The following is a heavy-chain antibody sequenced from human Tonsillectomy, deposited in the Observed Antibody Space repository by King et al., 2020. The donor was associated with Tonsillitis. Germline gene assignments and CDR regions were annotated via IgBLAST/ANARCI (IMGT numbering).Heavy chain of an antibody. CDR1: GYTFTSYY. CDR2: INPSGGST. J-gene: IGHJ6*02. D-gene: IGHD6-13*01. CDR3: ASLGNERAAAGFHLYYGMDV. V-gene: IGHV1-46*03. Sequence: VQLVESGAEVKKPGASVKVSCKASGYTFTSYYMHWVRQAPGQGLEWMGIINPSGGSTSYVQKFQGRVTMTRDTSTATVYMELSSLKSEDTAVYYCASLGNERAAAGFHLYYGMDVWGQGTTVIVS.